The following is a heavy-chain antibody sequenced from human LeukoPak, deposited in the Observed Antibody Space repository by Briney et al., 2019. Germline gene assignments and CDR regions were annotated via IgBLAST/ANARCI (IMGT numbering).Heavy chain of an antibody. V-gene: IGHV3-30-3*01. D-gene: IGHD6-13*01. Sequence: HPGRSLRLSCAASGFTFSSYAMHWVRQAPGKGLEWVAVISYDGSNKYNADSVKGRFTISRDNSKNTLYLQMNSLRAEDTAVYYCARGRGDMAAAGTRVDYWGQGTLVTVSS. CDR2: ISYDGSNK. CDR1: GFTFSSYA. J-gene: IGHJ4*02. CDR3: ARGRGDMAAAGTRVDY.